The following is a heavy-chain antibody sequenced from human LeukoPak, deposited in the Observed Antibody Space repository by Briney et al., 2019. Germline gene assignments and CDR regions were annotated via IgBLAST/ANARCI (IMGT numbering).Heavy chain of an antibody. CDR3: ARIGYCSSTSCYDGDNDAFDI. V-gene: IGHV3-48*03. Sequence: WGSLRLSCAASGFTFSSYEMNWVRQAPGKWLEWVSYISSSGSTIYYADSVKGRFTISRDNAKNSLYLQMNSLRAEDTAVYYCARIGYCSSTSCYDGDNDAFDIWGQGTMVTVSS. CDR2: ISSSGSTI. D-gene: IGHD2-2*01. CDR1: GFTFSSYE. J-gene: IGHJ3*02.